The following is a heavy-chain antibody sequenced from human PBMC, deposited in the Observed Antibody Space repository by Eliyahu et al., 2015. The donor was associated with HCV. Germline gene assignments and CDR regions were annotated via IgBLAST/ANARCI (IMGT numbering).Heavy chain of an antibody. V-gene: IGHV3-21*01. CDR3: SRALHQTDSSGYYTGY. Sequence: EVQLVESGGGLVXPGGSLRLSCPASGFPFXSXSMNWVRQAPGKGLEWVSSISGSSTYIYYADSVKGRFTISRDNAKNSLYLQMNSLRAEDTAVYFCSRALHQTDSSGYYTGYWGQGTLVTVSS. D-gene: IGHD3-22*01. CDR2: ISGSSTYI. CDR1: GFPFXSXS. J-gene: IGHJ4*02.